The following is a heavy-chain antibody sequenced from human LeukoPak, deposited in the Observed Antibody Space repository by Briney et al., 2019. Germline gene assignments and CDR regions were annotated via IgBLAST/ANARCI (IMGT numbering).Heavy chain of an antibody. D-gene: IGHD3-16*01. J-gene: IGHJ6*03. Sequence: PGGSLRLSCAASGFTVSSNYMSWVRQAPGKGLEWVSVIYSGGSTYYADSVKGRFTISRDNSKNTLFLQMNSLRAEDAAMYYCAKDFYYVWGTLYYYMDVWGKGTTVTISS. CDR1: GFTVSSNY. V-gene: IGHV3-53*05. CDR3: AKDFYYVWGTLYYYMDV. CDR2: IYSGGST.